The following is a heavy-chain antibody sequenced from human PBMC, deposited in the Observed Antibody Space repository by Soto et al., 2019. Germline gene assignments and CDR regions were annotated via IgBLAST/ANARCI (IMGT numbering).Heavy chain of an antibody. CDR2: MYSGGNT. CDR1: GGSFSSSTYY. Sequence: QLQLQESGPGLVKPSETLSLTCTVSGGSFSSSTYYWGWIRQPPGKGLEWIGSMYSGGNTYYNPSRKSRVTVSVDTSKNPFSLKLTSVTAADTAMYYCARQPYDSTGYYYGAWGQGTLVTVSS. V-gene: IGHV4-39*01. CDR3: ARQPYDSTGYYYGA. J-gene: IGHJ5*02. D-gene: IGHD3-22*01.